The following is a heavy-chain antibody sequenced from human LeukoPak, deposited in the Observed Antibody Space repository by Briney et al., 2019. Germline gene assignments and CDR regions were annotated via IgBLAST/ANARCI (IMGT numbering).Heavy chain of an antibody. Sequence: GGSLRLSCAASGFTFSSYWMSWVRQAPGKGLEWVANIKQDGSEKYYVDSVKGRFTISRDNAKNSLYLQMNSRRAEDTAVYYCAKDYAATPYYFDYWGQGALVTVSS. D-gene: IGHD2-15*01. CDR1: GFTFSSYW. CDR2: IKQDGSEK. J-gene: IGHJ4*02. V-gene: IGHV3-7*05. CDR3: AKDYAATPYYFDY.